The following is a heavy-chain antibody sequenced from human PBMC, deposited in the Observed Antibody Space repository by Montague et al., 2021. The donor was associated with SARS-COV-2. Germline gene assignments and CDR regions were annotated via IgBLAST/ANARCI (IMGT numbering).Heavy chain of an antibody. J-gene: IGHJ6*02. D-gene: IGHD3-22*01. V-gene: IGHV4-61*09. CDR2: IQTSGTS. CDR3: ARDRPESWRISPGLAGLFATVVHSESGMDV. Sequence: TLSLTCTVSGDSMTSGSHFWTWIRQPAGKGLEWIGHIQTSGTSNYNPSLRDRITLSIDTSRNQFSLELRSVTAADSAVYFCARDRPESWRISPGLAGLFATVVHSESGMDVWGRGTSVIVS. CDR1: GDSMTSGSHF.